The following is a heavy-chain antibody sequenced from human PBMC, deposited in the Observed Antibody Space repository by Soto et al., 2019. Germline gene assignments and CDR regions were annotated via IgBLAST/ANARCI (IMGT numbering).Heavy chain of an antibody. Sequence: GGSLRLSCAASGFTFSSYSMNWVRQAPGKGLEWVLSISSSSSYIYYADSVKGRFTISRDNAKNSLYLQMNSLRAEDTAVYYCASWEIVLMVYAYMDVWGQGTTVTVSS. CDR2: ISSSSSYI. J-gene: IGHJ6*02. D-gene: IGHD2-8*01. CDR3: ASWEIVLMVYAYMDV. CDR1: GFTFSSYS. V-gene: IGHV3-21*01.